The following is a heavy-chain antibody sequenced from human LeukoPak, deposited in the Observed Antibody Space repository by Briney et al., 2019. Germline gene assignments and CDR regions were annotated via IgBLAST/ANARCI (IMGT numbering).Heavy chain of an antibody. V-gene: IGHV1-8*01. J-gene: IGHJ3*02. D-gene: IGHD3-22*01. CDR1: GYTFSTYD. Sequence: GASVKVSCKASGYTFSTYDINWVRQAAGQGLEWMGWVKGNAGDTGYAQNFLDRVTMTRNTSINTAYMELSSLRSEDTAVYYCAREGRGWYYYDSRSDIWGQGTMVTVSS. CDR2: VKGNAGDT. CDR3: AREGRGWYYYDSRSDI.